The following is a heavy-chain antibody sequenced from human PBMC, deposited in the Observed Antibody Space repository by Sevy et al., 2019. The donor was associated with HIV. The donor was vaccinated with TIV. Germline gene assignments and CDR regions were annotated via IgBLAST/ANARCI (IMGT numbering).Heavy chain of an antibody. CDR2: ISSRSTYT. J-gene: IGHJ5*01. Sequence: GGSLRLSCEVSGFIFSDFYMSWIRQAPGKGLEWISFISSRSTYTNYTNSVKGRFTISRDNAKNSLYLQMDSLRVEDTAVYYCAREIREFLSPTSFDLWGQGTLVTVSS. D-gene: IGHD3-10*01. CDR3: AREIREFLSPTSFDL. CDR1: GFIFSDFY. V-gene: IGHV3-11*06.